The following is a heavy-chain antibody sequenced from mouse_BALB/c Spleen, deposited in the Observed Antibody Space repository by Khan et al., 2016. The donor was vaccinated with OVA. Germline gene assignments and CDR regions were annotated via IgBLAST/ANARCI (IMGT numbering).Heavy chain of an antibody. Sequence: VQLKESGPGLVKPSQSLSLTCTVTGYSITSDYVWNWIRQFPGNKLEWMGFISYSGNTNYNPSLNSRISITRDTSKNQFFLQLNSVTTEDTATYYCARVYGGDFDYWGQGTTLTVSS. CDR2: ISYSGNT. V-gene: IGHV3-2*02. CDR1: GYSITSDYV. CDR3: ARVYGGDFDY. D-gene: IGHD1-1*01. J-gene: IGHJ2*01.